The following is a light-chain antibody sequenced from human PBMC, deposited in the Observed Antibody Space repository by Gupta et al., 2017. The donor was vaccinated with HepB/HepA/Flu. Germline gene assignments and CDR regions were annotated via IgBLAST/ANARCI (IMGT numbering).Light chain of an antibody. J-gene: IGLJ2*01. CDR2: GKN. Sequence: SSALTQAPAVSVALGQTVRITCQGDSLRSYYASWYQQKPGQAPVLIIYGKNNRPSGSPDRLSGSSSGNTAALTITGAQAEEEADYYSNSRESRGNNLVVFGGGTKLTVL. V-gene: IGLV3-19*01. CDR3: NSRESRGNNLVV. CDR1: SLRSYY.